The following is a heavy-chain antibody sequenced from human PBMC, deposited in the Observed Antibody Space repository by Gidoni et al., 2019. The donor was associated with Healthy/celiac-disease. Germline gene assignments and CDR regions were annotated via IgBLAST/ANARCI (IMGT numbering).Heavy chain of an antibody. CDR2: IYPGDSDT. CDR3: ARRSCSSTSCYADWYFDL. Sequence: EAQPVLSGAEVKMPGESLKTSCTGYGYSVTSHWLGWVRQMPGKGLEWMGIIYPGDSDTRYSPSFQGQVTISADKSISTAYLQWGSLKASDTAMYYCARRSCSSTSCYADWYFDLWGRGTLVTVSS. D-gene: IGHD2-2*01. J-gene: IGHJ2*01. V-gene: IGHV5-51*01. CDR1: GYSVTSHW.